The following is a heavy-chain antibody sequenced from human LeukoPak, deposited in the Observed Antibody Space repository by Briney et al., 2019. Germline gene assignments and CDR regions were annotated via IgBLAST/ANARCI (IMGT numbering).Heavy chain of an antibody. D-gene: IGHD6-6*01. V-gene: IGHV4-39*07. CDR2: IYYSGST. CDR3: ARGDRISSSKFDD. J-gene: IGHJ4*02. Sequence: SETLSLTCTVSGGSISSSSYYWGWIRQPPGKGLEWIGSIYYSGSTYYNPSLKSRVTISVDTSKNQFSLKVSSVTAADTAVYYCARGDRISSSKFDDWGQGTLVTVSS. CDR1: GGSISSSSYY.